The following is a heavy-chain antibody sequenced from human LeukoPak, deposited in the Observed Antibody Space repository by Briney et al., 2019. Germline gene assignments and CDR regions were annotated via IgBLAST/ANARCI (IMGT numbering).Heavy chain of an antibody. Sequence: ASVKVSCKVSGYTFTSYGISWVRQAPGQGLEWMGWISAYNGNTNYAQKLQGRVTMTTDTSTSTAYMELRSLRSDDTAVYYCARSLWFGESYYMEVWGKGTTVTVSS. D-gene: IGHD3-10*01. J-gene: IGHJ6*03. V-gene: IGHV1-18*01. CDR3: ARSLWFGESYYMEV. CDR1: GYTFTSYG. CDR2: ISAYNGNT.